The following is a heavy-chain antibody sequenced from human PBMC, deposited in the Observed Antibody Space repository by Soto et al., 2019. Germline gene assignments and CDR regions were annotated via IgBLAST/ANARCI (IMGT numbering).Heavy chain of an antibody. CDR3: ARDQGYCSSTSCYSFDY. Sequence: QVQLVQSGAEVKKPGASVKVSCTAAGYTFTSYGISWVRQAPGQGLEGMGWISAYNGNTHYAQKLQGRVTMTTDTSTSTAYMERRSLRSDDTAVYYCARDQGYCSSTSCYSFDYWGQGTLVTVSS. J-gene: IGHJ4*02. CDR1: GYTFTSYG. V-gene: IGHV1-18*04. CDR2: ISAYNGNT. D-gene: IGHD2-2*02.